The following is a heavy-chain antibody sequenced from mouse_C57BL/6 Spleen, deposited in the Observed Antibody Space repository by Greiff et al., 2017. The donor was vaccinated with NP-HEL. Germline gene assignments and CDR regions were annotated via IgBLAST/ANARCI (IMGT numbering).Heavy chain of an antibody. CDR3: ARPPYDYWYFDV. D-gene: IGHD2-3*01. CDR1: GYTFTDYY. V-gene: IGHV1-26*01. Sequence: EVKLQQSGPELVKPGASVKISCKASGYTFTDYYMNWVKQSHGKSLEWIGDINPNNGGTSYNQKFKGKATLTVDKSSSTAYMELRSLTSEDSAVYYCARPPYDYWYFDVWGTGTTVTVSS. CDR2: INPNNGGT. J-gene: IGHJ1*03.